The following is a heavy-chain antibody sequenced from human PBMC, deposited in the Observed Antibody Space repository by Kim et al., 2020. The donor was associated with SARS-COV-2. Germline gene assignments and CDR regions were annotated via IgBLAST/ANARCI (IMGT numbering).Heavy chain of an antibody. J-gene: IGHJ6*02. V-gene: IGHV3-30-3*01. CDR2: ISYDGRNK. CDR1: GLSFDDSA. D-gene: IGHD3-10*01. Sequence: GGPLRLSCAASGLSFDDSAMNWVRQAPGKGLEWVAVISYDGRNKEYADSVKGRFSISRDNPKSTLSLQMNSLRVEDTAVYYCARGNYYESVSLSDYYNGMDVWGQGTTVTVSS. CDR3: ARGNYYESVSLSDYYNGMDV.